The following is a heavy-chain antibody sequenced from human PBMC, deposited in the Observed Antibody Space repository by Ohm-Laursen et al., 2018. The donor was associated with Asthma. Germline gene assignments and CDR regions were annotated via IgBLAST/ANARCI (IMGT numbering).Heavy chain of an antibody. J-gene: IGHJ6*02. V-gene: IGHV3-21*01. CDR3: ARDFFSVVAATSDNYYYYGMDV. CDR2: ISSSSSYI. CDR1: GFTFSSYS. D-gene: IGHD2-15*01. Sequence: SLRLSCAASGFTFSSYSMNWVRQAPGKGLEWVSSISSSSSYIYYADSVKGRFTISRDNSKNTLYLQMNSLRAEDTAVYYCARDFFSVVAATSDNYYYYGMDVWGQGTTVTVSS.